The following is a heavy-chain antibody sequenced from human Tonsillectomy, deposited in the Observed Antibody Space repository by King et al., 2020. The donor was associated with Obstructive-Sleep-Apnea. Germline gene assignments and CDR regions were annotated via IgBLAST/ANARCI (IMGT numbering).Heavy chain of an antibody. V-gene: IGHV3-30*04. Sequence: VQLVESGGGVVQPGRSLRLSCAASVFTFSRFPMHCVRQAPGKGLEWVAVISYDGSSNFYADSVKGRFTISRDNSKNTLSLQMNTLRVEDTAVYYCSSTVTYYFDHWGRGTLVTVSS. CDR2: ISYDGSSN. D-gene: IGHD3-10*01. CDR1: VFTFSRFP. J-gene: IGHJ4*02. CDR3: SSTVTYYFDH.